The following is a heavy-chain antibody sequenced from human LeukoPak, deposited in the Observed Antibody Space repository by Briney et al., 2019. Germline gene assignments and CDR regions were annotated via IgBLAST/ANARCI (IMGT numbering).Heavy chain of an antibody. CDR3: ARDLPRIAAAGTESFDP. CDR2: INHSGST. J-gene: IGHJ5*02. Sequence: SETLSLTCAVYGGSFSGYYWSWIRQPPGKGLEWIGEINHSGSTNYNPSLKSRVTMSVDTSKNQFSLKLSSVTAADTAVYYCARDLPRIAAAGTESFDPWGQGTLVTVSS. D-gene: IGHD6-13*01. CDR1: GGSFSGYY. V-gene: IGHV4-34*01.